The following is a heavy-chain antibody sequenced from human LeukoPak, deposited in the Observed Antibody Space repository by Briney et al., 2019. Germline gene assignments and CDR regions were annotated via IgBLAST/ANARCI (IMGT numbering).Heavy chain of an antibody. J-gene: IGHJ4*02. CDR3: ARDGGYSSSSESFDY. V-gene: IGHV1-69*13. CDR2: IIPIFGAS. CDR1: GYTFTSYY. D-gene: IGHD6-6*01. Sequence: GASVKVSCKASGYTFTSYYMHWVRQAPGQGLEWMGGIIPIFGASNYAQKFQGRVTITADESTNTAYMELSSLRSEDTAVYYCARDGGYSSSSESFDYWGQGTLVTVSS.